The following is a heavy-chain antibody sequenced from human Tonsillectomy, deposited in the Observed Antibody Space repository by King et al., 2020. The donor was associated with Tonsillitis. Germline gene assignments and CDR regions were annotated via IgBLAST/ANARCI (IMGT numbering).Heavy chain of an antibody. CDR1: GFSLSTSGVG. J-gene: IGHJ4*02. CDR2: IYWNDDK. D-gene: IGHD2-15*01. V-gene: IGHV2-5*01. CDR3: AHTFLFRGYCSADRCQNFVY. Sequence: TLKESGPTLVKPTQTLTLTCTFSGFSLSTSGVGVGWIRQPPGKALEWLALIYWNDDKRYSPSLKTRFTITKDTSKNQVVLTMTKMDPVDTAIYYCAHTFLFRGYCSADRCQNFVYWGQGTLVTVSS.